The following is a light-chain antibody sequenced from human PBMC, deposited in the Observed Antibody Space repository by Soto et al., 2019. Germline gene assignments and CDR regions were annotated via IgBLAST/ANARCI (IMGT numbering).Light chain of an antibody. Sequence: QAVLTQSPSASASLGASVKLTCTLSSGHSSYAIAWHQKQPGKGPRYLMDLNNDGSHTKGDGIPDRFSGSSSGAERYLIISSLQSEDEADYYCQTWGTGFQVFGGRTKLTVL. CDR3: QTWGTGFQV. V-gene: IGLV4-69*01. J-gene: IGLJ2*01. CDR2: LNNDGSH. CDR1: SGHSSYA.